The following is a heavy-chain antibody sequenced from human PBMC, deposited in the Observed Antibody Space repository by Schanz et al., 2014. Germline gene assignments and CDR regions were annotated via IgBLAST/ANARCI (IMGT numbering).Heavy chain of an antibody. V-gene: IGHV3-23*04. Sequence: EGQLAESGGGLVQPGGSLRLSCVASGFTFSSYAMTWVRQAPGKGLEWVSSISHSGGSKYYADSVKGRFTISRDNSENTLYLQMNSLSADDTAVFYCAKGMGYCSGGTCYDYYYYGLDVWGQGTTVTVSS. D-gene: IGHD2-15*01. J-gene: IGHJ6*02. CDR1: GFTFSSYA. CDR2: ISHSGGSK. CDR3: AKGMGYCSGGTCYDYYYYGLDV.